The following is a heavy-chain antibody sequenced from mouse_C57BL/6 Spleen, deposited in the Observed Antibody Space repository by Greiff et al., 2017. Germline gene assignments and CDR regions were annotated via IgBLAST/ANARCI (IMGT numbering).Heavy chain of an antibody. V-gene: IGHV14-4*01. CDR1: GFNIKDDY. CDR3: TSGSWFAY. CDR2: IDPENGDT. J-gene: IGHJ3*01. D-gene: IGHD1-1*01. Sequence: EVQLQQSGAELVRPGASVKLSCTASGFNIKDDYMHWVKQRPEQGLEWIGWIDPENGDTEYASKFQGKATITADTSSNTAYLQLSSLTSEDTAVYYCTSGSWFAYGGQATLVTVSA.